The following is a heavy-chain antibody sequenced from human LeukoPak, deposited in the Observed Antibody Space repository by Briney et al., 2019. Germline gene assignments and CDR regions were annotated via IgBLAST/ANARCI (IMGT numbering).Heavy chain of an antibody. D-gene: IGHD2-2*02. V-gene: IGHV5-51*01. CDR2: IYPGDSDT. Sequence: GESLKISCKGSGYSFTSYWIGWVRQMPGKGLEWMGIIYPGDSDTRYSPSFQGQVTISADKSISTAYLQWSSLKASDTAMYYCARLWARCSSTSCYTSYYYYYYMDVWGKGTTVTVSS. CDR3: ARLWARCSSTSCYTSYYYYYYMDV. CDR1: GYSFTSYW. J-gene: IGHJ6*03.